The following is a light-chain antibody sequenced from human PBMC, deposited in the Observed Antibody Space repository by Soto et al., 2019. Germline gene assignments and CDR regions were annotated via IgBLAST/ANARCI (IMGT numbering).Light chain of an antibody. CDR3: HHYGTSPT. CDR2: GVS. CDR1: QNIDYSY. J-gene: IGKJ5*01. V-gene: IGKV3-20*01. Sequence: DIVLTQSPAIMSLSPGERATISCRASQNIDYSYLAWYQHKPGQAPRLLIYGVSSRATDIPGMFSGSGSGTDFTLTISRLEPADVAVYFWHHYGTSPTFGQGTRLDIK.